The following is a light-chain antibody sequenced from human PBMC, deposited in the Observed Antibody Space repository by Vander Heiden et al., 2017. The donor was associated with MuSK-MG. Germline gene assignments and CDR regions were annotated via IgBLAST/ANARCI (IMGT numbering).Light chain of an antibody. Sequence: EIVPPHSPASLSVSPAVSVTLSCRASQSVSCHLARYQQKPGQAPRLLIYGASTGATGIPARFSGSGSGTEFTLTISSLQSEDFAVYYCQQYNNWPPYTFGQGTNLEIK. CDR3: QQYNNWPPYT. CDR1: QSVSCH. J-gene: IGKJ2*01. CDR2: GAS. V-gene: IGKV3-15*01.